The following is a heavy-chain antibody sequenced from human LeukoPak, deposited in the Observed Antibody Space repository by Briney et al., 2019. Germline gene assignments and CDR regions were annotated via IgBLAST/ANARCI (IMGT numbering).Heavy chain of an antibody. V-gene: IGHV4-4*02. Sequence: SGTLSLTCGVSVGSISSGNWWSWVRQSPGKGREWIGEIYHNGTPNYNPSLKSRVTISADTFKNHFSLKLTSVTAADTAVYYCATAPILRGEGGEHYKYGMDVWGQGTAVIVSS. CDR3: ATAPILRGEGGEHYKYGMDV. J-gene: IGHJ6*02. D-gene: IGHD2-2*02. CDR1: VGSISSGNW. CDR2: IYHNGTP.